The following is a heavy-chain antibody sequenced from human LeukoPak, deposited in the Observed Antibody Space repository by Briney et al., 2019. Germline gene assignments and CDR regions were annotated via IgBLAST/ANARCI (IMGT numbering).Heavy chain of an antibody. CDR1: GGSISSYY. CDR3: ASSRSGGSRYPYWFDP. V-gene: IGHV4-59*01. J-gene: IGHJ5*02. Sequence: PSETLSLTCTVSGGSISSYYWSWIRQPPGKGLEWIGYIYYSGSTSYNPSLKSRVTISVDTSKNQFSLKLSSVTAADTAVYYCASSRSGGSRYPYWFDPWGQGTLVTVSS. D-gene: IGHD2-15*01. CDR2: IYYSGST.